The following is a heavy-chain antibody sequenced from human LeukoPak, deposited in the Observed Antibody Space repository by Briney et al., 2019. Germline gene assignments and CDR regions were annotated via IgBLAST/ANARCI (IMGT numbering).Heavy chain of an antibody. Sequence: SETLSLTCTVSGGSISSSSYYWGWIRQPPGKGLEWIGSIYYSGSTYYNPSLKSRVTISVDTSKNQFSLKLSSVTAADTAVYYCARGPSYDILTGYYGPFYYFDYWGQGTLVTVSS. D-gene: IGHD3-9*01. V-gene: IGHV4-39*07. J-gene: IGHJ4*02. CDR2: IYYSGST. CDR3: ARGPSYDILTGYYGPFYYFDY. CDR1: GGSISSSSYY.